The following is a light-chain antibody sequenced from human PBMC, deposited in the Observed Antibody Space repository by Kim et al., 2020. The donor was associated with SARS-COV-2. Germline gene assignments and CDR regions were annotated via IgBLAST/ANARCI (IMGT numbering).Light chain of an antibody. CDR3: QAWDSRTAYV. CDR1: KLGDKH. V-gene: IGLV3-1*01. Sequence: VSPEQTASITCSADKLGDKHAFWYQQKPGQSPVLVIYQDNKRPSGIPERFSGSNSGNTATLTISGTQAFDEADYYCQAWDSRTAYVFGTGTKVTVL. J-gene: IGLJ1*01. CDR2: QDN.